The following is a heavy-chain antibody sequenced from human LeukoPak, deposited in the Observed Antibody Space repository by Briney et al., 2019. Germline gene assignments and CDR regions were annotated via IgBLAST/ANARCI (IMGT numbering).Heavy chain of an antibody. CDR2: ISSSSTYI. J-gene: IGHJ4*02. D-gene: IGHD5-12*01. CDR3: AREGSSFGGYERLDY. CDR1: GFTFSNYN. V-gene: IGHV3-21*01. Sequence: GGSLRLSCAASGFTFSNYNMNWVRQAPGKGLEWVSSISSSSTYIFYADSLNGRFTISRDNAKNSLYLQMNSLRAEDTAVYYCAREGSSFGGYERLDYWGQGTLVTVSS.